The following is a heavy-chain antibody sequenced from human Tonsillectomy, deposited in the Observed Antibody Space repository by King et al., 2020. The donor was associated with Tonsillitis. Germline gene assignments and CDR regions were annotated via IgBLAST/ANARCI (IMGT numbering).Heavy chain of an antibody. J-gene: IGHJ3*02. Sequence: QLVQSGGGVVQPGWSLRLSCAASGFTFDDYAMPWVRQSPWKGLEWVSLIIGYVGSTYYADSVKGRFTISGDNSKNSRFLQMNSLRTEDTALYYCAKDNHGSGTYYNAFDIWGQGTTAPAPS. CDR1: GFTFDDYA. D-gene: IGHD3-10*01. V-gene: IGHV3-43*02. CDR2: IIGYVGST. CDR3: AKDNHGSGTYYNAFDI.